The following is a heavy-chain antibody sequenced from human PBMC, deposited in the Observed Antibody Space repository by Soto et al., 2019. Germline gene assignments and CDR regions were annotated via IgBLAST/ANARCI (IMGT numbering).Heavy chain of an antibody. Sequence: QVQLVQSGAAEKKPGASVKVSCKASGYTFTSYAMHWVRQAPGQRLEWMGGINAGNGNTKYSQKFQGRVTIPRDTSASTAYMELSSLRSEDTAVYYCARGITLPTPLDYWGQGTLVTVSS. J-gene: IGHJ4*02. CDR2: INAGNGNT. V-gene: IGHV1-3*05. D-gene: IGHD1-20*01. CDR3: ARGITLPTPLDY. CDR1: GYTFTSYA.